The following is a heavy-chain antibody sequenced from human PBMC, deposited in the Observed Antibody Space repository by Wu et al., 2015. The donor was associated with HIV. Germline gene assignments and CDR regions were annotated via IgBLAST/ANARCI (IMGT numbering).Heavy chain of an antibody. Sequence: QVQLVQSGAGVKKLGSSVKVSCKASGGSFSDYAISWVRQAPGQGLEWMGRIIPMYGKPIDAQKFQGRITITADDSTSTVDMELSSLRSEDTAVYFCARDRDGGGFYYGMGRLGPRGPRSQSP. CDR1: GGSFSDYA. D-gene: IGHD2-15*01. CDR2: IIPMYGKP. CDR3: ARDRDGGGFYYGMGR. V-gene: IGHV1-69*18. J-gene: IGHJ6*02.